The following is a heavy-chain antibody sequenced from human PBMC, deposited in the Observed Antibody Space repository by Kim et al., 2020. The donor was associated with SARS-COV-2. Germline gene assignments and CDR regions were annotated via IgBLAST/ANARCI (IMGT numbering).Heavy chain of an antibody. CDR1: GYTFTSYY. J-gene: IGHJ1*01. CDR3: ARDITKVEGG. D-gene: IGHD1-20*01. CDR2: IYPSGGSK. V-gene: IGHV1-46*01. Sequence: ASVKVSCKASGYTFTSYYMHWVRQAPGQGLEWMGIIYPSGGSKSYAQKFQGRVTMTRDTSTKTVYMELSRLRSEDTAVYYCARDITKVEGGWGQGTLVTV.